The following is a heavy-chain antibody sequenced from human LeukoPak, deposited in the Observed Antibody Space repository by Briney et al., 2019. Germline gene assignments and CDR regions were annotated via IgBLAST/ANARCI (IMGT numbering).Heavy chain of an antibody. CDR2: FDPEDGET. D-gene: IGHD2-15*01. J-gene: IGHJ4*02. V-gene: IGHV1-24*01. CDR3: ATASNCSGGSCYFGFSTYYFDY. Sequence: GASVKVSCKVSGYTLTELSMHWVRQAPGKGLEWMGGFDPEDGETIYAQKFQGRVTMTEDTSTDTAYMELSSLRSEDTAMYYCATASNCSGGSCYFGFSTYYFDYWGQGTLVTVSS. CDR1: GYTLTELS.